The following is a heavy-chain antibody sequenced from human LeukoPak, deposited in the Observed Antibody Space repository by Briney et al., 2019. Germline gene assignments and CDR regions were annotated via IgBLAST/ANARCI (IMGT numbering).Heavy chain of an antibody. Sequence: GGSLRLSCAASGFTFSSYGMHWVRQAPGKGLEWVAVISYDGSNKYYADSVKGRFTISRDNSKNTLYLQMNSLRAEDTAVYYCARAPPTYYYDSSDFDYWGQGTLVTVSS. CDR2: ISYDGSNK. V-gene: IGHV3-30*19. D-gene: IGHD3-22*01. J-gene: IGHJ4*02. CDR3: ARAPPTYYYDSSDFDY. CDR1: GFTFSSYG.